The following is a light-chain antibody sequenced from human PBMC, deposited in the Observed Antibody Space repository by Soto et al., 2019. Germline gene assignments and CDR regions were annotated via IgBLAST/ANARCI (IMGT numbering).Light chain of an antibody. CDR2: DAS. CDR3: QQRASWVT. Sequence: EIVLTQSPGTLSLSPGERATLSCRASQSITNNYLAWYQQKPGQAPRLLIYDASNRATGIPARFSGSGSETDFTLTISSLEPEDSAVYYCQQRASWVTFGQGTRLEIK. J-gene: IGKJ5*01. CDR1: QSITNNY. V-gene: IGKV3-11*01.